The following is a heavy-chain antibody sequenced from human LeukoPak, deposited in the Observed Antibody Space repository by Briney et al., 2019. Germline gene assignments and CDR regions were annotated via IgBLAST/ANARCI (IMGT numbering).Heavy chain of an antibody. J-gene: IGHJ3*02. Sequence: PGGPLRLSCAASGFTFSSYSMNWVRQAPGKGLEWVSSISSSSSYIYYADSVKGRFTISGDNAKNSLYLQMSSLRAEDTAVYYCARDLNCSSTSLFASDIWGQRKMVTVSS. CDR3: ARDLNCSSTSLFASDI. CDR2: ISSSSSYI. CDR1: GFTFSSYS. D-gene: IGHD2-2*01. V-gene: IGHV3-21*01.